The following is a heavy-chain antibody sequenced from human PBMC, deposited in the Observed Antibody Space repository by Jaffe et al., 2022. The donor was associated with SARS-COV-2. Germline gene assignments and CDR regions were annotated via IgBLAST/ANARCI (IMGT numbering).Heavy chain of an antibody. CDR1: GFTFSSYA. Sequence: EVQLLESGGGLVQPGGSLRLSCAASGFTFSSYAMSWVRQAPGKGLEWVSAISGSGGSTYYADSVKGRFTISRDNSKNTLYLQMNSLRAEDTAVYYCAKDGGLDQQLVLGWFDPWGQGTLVTVSS. V-gene: IGHV3-23*01. D-gene: IGHD6-13*01. CDR3: AKDGGLDQQLVLGWFDP. J-gene: IGHJ5*02. CDR2: ISGSGGST.